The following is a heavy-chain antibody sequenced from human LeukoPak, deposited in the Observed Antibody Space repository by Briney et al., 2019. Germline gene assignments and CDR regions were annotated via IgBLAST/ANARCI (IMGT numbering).Heavy chain of an antibody. CDR2: IIPILGIA. V-gene: IGHV1-69*04. CDR1: RGAFSSYA. J-gene: IGHJ4*02. D-gene: IGHD3-22*01. CDR3: ARGPPLYYYDSSGLPDFDY. Sequence: PAHASCKASRGAFSSYAICWVRQAPGQGLEWMGTIIPILGIANYAQKFQGRVTITADKSTSTAYMELSSLRSEDTAVYYCARGPPLYYYDSSGLPDFDYWGQGTLVTVSS.